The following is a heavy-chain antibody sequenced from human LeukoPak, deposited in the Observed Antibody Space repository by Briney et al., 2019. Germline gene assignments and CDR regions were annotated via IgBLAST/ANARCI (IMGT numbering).Heavy chain of an antibody. CDR1: GFTFSSYA. Sequence: GRSLRLSCAPSGFTFSSYAMSCVRPPPRKGLEWDSAISGSGGRTYYADSVKGRFTISRDNSKNTLYLQRNSLRAEDTAVYYCANRAATQWGQGTLVTVSS. J-gene: IGHJ4*02. CDR2: ISGSGGRT. CDR3: ANRAATQ. D-gene: IGHD6-13*01. V-gene: IGHV3-23*01.